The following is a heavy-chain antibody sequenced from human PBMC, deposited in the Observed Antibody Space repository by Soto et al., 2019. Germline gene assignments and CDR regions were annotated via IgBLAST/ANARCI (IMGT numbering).Heavy chain of an antibody. CDR1: GFTFSSYA. CDR3: XXXXXXXXXXXXXXXXXXGMDV. Sequence: QVQLVESGGGVVQPGRSLRLSCAASGFTFSSYAMHWVRQAPGKGLEWVAVISYDGSNKYYADSVKGRFTISRDNSKNTLYLQMNSLRAEDTXVYXXXXXXXXXXXXXXXXXXXXGMDVWGQGTTVTVSS. CDR2: ISYDGSNK. J-gene: IGHJ6*02. V-gene: IGHV3-30-3*01.